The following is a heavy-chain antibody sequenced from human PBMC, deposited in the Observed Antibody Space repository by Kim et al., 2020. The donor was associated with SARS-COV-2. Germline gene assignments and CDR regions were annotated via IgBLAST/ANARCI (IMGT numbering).Heavy chain of an antibody. D-gene: IGHD6-13*01. Sequence: ASVKVSCKASGYTFSSYAMDWLRQAPGQGLEWMGWINTNTGNPTYAQDFTGRFVFSLDTSVSTAYLQISSLKAEDTAMYYCAREADTGWGSSPEFDSWGQGTLVTVSS. CDR1: GYTFSSYA. CDR3: AREADTGWGSSPEFDS. V-gene: IGHV7-4-1*02. CDR2: INTNTGNP. J-gene: IGHJ5*01.